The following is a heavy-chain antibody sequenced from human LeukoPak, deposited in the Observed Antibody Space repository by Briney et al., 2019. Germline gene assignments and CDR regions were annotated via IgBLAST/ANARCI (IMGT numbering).Heavy chain of an antibody. Sequence: SETLSLTCTVSAGCFRGSSYYWGWIRQPPGKGLEWIGSIYYSGSTYYNPSLKSRVTISVDTSKNQFSLKLSSVTAADTAVYYCARPQGFQLLDFEYWGQGTLVTVSS. CDR1: AGCFRGSSYY. CDR2: IYYSGST. J-gene: IGHJ4*02. D-gene: IGHD2-2*01. V-gene: IGHV4-39*01. CDR3: ARPQGFQLLDFEY.